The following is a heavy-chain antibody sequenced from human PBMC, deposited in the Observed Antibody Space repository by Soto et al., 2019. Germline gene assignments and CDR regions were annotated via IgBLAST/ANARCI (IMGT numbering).Heavy chain of an antibody. Sequence: GGSLRLSCAASGFTYSSYWMSWVRQAPGKGLEWVANIKQDGSEKYYVDSVKGRFTISRDNAKNSLYLQMNSLRAEDTAGYYCAREMWVYYYYGVDVWGQGTTVTVSS. D-gene: IGHD1-26*01. J-gene: IGHJ6*02. CDR3: AREMWVYYYYGVDV. CDR1: GFTYSSYW. CDR2: IKQDGSEK. V-gene: IGHV3-7*03.